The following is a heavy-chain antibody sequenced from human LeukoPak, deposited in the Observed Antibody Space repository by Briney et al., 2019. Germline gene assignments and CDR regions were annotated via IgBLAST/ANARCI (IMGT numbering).Heavy chain of an antibody. CDR2: IRYDGSNK. CDR3: AKGGLIVY. D-gene: IGHD2-15*01. Sequence: AGSLTLSCAAYGFTFSSYGMHWVRQAPGKGLEWVAFIRYDGSNKYYADSVKGRFTISRDNSKNTLYLQMNSLRAEDTAVDYCAKGGLIVYWGQGTLVTVSS. V-gene: IGHV3-30*02. CDR1: GFTFSSYG. J-gene: IGHJ4*02.